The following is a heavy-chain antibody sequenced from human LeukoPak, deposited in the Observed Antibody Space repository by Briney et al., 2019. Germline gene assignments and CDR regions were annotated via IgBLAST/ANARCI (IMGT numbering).Heavy chain of an antibody. D-gene: IGHD2-2*01. CDR3: AKGGYCSSTSCYPFDY. Sequence: GRSLRLSCAASGFTFDDYAMHWVRQAPGKGLEWVSGISWNSGSIGYADSVKGRFTISRDNAKNSLYLQMNSLRAEDTALYYSAKGGYCSSTSCYPFDYWGQGTLVTVSS. CDR2: ISWNSGSI. CDR1: GFTFDDYA. J-gene: IGHJ4*02. V-gene: IGHV3-9*01.